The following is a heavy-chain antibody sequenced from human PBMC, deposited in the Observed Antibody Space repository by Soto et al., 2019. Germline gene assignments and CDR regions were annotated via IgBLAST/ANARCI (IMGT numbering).Heavy chain of an antibody. J-gene: IGHJ6*02. D-gene: IGHD5-18*01. CDR3: ARAAASYANMDV. V-gene: IGHV1-46*01. CDR1: GYTLTSYY. CDR2: TNPSGGST. Sequence: ASVKVSCKTSGYTLTSYYMHWVRRAHGQGLEWMGRTNPSGGSTSYAQNFQGRVTMTRDTSPITIYMELSSLRRDDTAIYYCARAAASYANMDVSGQGTAVTVSS.